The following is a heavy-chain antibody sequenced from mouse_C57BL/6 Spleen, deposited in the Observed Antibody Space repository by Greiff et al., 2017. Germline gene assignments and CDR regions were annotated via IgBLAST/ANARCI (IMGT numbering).Heavy chain of an antibody. V-gene: IGHV5-4*01. Sequence: EVKLMESGGGLVKPGGSLKLSCAASGFTFSSYAMSWVRQTPEKRLEWVATISDGGSYTYYPDNVKGRFTISRDNAKNNLYLQMSHLKSEDTAMYYCARDGYLISSMDYWGQGTSVTVSS. J-gene: IGHJ4*01. CDR1: GFTFSSYA. CDR2: ISDGGSYT. CDR3: ARDGYLISSMDY. D-gene: IGHD2-2*01.